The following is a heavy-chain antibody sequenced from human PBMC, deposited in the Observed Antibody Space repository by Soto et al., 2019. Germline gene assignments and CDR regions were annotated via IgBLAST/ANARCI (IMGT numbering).Heavy chain of an antibody. J-gene: IGHJ4*02. Sequence: QVQLVQSASESMQPGASEKVSFKGSGYNFNSHYINWLRQDPGQGLEWMGWINHNTGNPTYEQGFTGRFVFSVDTAVSTLYRQICSLKAEDSAVDYCERDRASGSFDYGGQGTLVTVSS. CDR1: GYNFNSHY. V-gene: IGHV7-4-1*01. CDR3: ERDRASGSFDY. CDR2: INHNTGNP. D-gene: IGHD1-26*01.